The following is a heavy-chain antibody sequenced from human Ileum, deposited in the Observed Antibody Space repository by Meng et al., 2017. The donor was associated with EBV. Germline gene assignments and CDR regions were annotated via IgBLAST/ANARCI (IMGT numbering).Heavy chain of an antibody. CDR3: AYYFVGRGGPGS. D-gene: IGHD3-9*01. CDR1: GGSVSRNDYH. J-gene: IGHJ5*02. CDR2: MYDSENA. Sequence: VQLRVWGPGLVKPSETLSLTCSVSGGSVSRNDYHWSWIRQPPGKGLEWIGCMYDSENAKYNPSLNSRVTISIDTTRNHFVLKLTSLTAADTAVYYCAYYFVGRGGPGSWGQGTLVTVSS. V-gene: IGHV4-61*03.